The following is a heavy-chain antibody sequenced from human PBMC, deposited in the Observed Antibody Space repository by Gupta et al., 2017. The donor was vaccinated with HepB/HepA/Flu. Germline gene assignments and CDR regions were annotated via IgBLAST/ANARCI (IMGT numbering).Heavy chain of an antibody. D-gene: IGHD4-17*01. CDR3: ARGDYGPQRWYYYYYYMDV. CDR2: INHSGST. V-gene: IGHV4-34*01. CDR1: GGSFSGYY. J-gene: IGHJ6*03. Sequence: QVQLQQWGAGLLKPSETLSLTCAVYGGSFSGYYWSWIRQPPGKGLEWNGEINHSGSTNYNPSLKRRVTISVDTSKNQFSLKLSSVTAAETAVYYGARGDYGPQRWYYYYYYMDVGDKGTTVTVSS.